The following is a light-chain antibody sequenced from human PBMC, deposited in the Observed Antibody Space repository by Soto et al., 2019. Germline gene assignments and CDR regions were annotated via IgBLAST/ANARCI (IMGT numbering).Light chain of an antibody. J-gene: IGKJ1*01. Sequence: EIVLTQSPGTLSLSPGERATLSCRASQSVSSSLAWYQQKTGQAPRLLISGASSRATGIPDRFSGSGSETDFTLTISRLEPEDFAVYYCQLYGASPKTFGQGTKVDIK. V-gene: IGKV3-20*01. CDR1: QSVSSS. CDR3: QLYGASPKT. CDR2: GAS.